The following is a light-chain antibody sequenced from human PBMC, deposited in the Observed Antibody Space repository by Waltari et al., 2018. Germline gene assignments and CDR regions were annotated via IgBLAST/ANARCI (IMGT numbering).Light chain of an antibody. CDR1: QSVSSY. V-gene: IGKV3-11*01. Sequence: EIVLTQSPATLSLSPGDTATLSCRASQSVSSYLAWYQQKPGQPPRLLIYDASNRATGVPVRFRGSGSGTDFTLTISSLEAEDFAVYYCQQRSNWTPHTFGQGARLEIK. J-gene: IGKJ2*01. CDR2: DAS. CDR3: QQRSNWTPHT.